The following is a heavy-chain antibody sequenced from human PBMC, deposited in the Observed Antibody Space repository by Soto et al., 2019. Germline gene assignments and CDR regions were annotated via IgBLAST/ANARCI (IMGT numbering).Heavy chain of an antibody. J-gene: IGHJ5*02. CDR3: ARGVWNDGPGWFDP. CDR2: IYYSGST. V-gene: IGHV4-59*01. Sequence: PSETLSLICTVSGGSLCRYYLSWIRQPPGKGLEWIGYIYYSGSTNYNPSLKSRVTISVDTSKNQFSLKLSSVTAADTAVYYCARGVWNDGPGWFDPWGQGTLVTVSS. D-gene: IGHD1-1*01. CDR1: GGSLCRYY.